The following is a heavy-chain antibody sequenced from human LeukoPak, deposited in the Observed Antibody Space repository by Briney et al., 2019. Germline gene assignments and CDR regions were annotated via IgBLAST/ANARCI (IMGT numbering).Heavy chain of an antibody. CDR1: DGSISSGDYY. CDR2: IYYSGST. V-gene: IGHV4-31*03. Sequence: SQTLSLTCTVSDGSISSGDYYWSWIRQHPGKGLEWIGNIYYSGSTYYNPSLKSRVTISVDTSKSQFSLKLSSVTAADTAVYYCAREGYDSSYYYYLDYWGQGTLVTVSS. J-gene: IGHJ4*02. D-gene: IGHD3-22*01. CDR3: AREGYDSSYYYYLDY.